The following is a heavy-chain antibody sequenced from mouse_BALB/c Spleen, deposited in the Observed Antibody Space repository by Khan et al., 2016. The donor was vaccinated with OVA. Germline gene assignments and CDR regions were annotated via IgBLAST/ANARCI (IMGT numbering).Heavy chain of an antibody. V-gene: IGHV1-18*01. J-gene: IGHJ4*01. CDR1: GYTFIEYT. CDR3: ARDAGRY. D-gene: IGHD3-3*01. CDR2: INPKNGVT. Sequence: VQLQQSGPELVKPGASVKISCKTAGYTFIEYTLHWVKQSHGKSLEWIGVINPKNGVTSYNQKFKGKATLTVDKSSRTAYMEFRSLTSDDSAVYYCARDAGRYWGQGTPVTVSS.